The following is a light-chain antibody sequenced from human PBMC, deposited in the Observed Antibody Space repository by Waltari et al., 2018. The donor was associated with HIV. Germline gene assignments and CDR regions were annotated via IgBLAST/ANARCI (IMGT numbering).Light chain of an antibody. CDR3: QSADNTLTDVQ. Sequence: SGLTQPPTVSVSPGQTAAITCSGESLPRQHVCWYQQKTGQAPSLIIYKDNQRSTGVPERFSGSSQGTTVTLTITGVRAEDEADYFCQSADNTLTDVQFGGGTKLTVL. J-gene: IGLJ3*02. CDR1: SLPRQH. V-gene: IGLV3-25*03. CDR2: KDN.